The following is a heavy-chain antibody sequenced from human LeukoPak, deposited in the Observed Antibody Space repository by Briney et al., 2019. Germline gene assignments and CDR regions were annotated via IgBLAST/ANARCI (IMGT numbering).Heavy chain of an antibody. D-gene: IGHD5-12*01. Sequence: GASVKVSCKASGYTFTSYGISWVRQAPGQGLEWMRWISAYNGNTNYAQKLQGRVTMTTDTSTSTAYMELRSLRSDDTAVYYCARDSGYSGYFIEYFDYWGQGTLVTVSS. J-gene: IGHJ4*02. CDR3: ARDSGYSGYFIEYFDY. CDR2: ISAYNGNT. CDR1: GYTFTSYG. V-gene: IGHV1-18*01.